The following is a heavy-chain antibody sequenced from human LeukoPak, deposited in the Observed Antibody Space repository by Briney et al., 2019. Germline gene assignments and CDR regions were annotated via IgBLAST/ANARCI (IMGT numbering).Heavy chain of an antibody. Sequence: ASVKVSCKASGYTFTNFGISWVRQAPGQGLEWMGWISAYNGNTNYAQRLQGRITMTTDTSTNTAYMELRSLRSDDTVVYYCSRSGPGSCSGGSCYSNYWGQGTLVTVSS. CDR2: ISAYNGNT. CDR1: GYTFTNFG. D-gene: IGHD2-15*01. J-gene: IGHJ4*02. V-gene: IGHV1-18*01. CDR3: SRSGPGSCSGGSCYSNY.